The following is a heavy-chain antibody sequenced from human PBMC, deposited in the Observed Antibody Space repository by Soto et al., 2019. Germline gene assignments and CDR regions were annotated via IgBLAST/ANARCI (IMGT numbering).Heavy chain of an antibody. V-gene: IGHV1-18*01. CDR3: ERDHGSGFFPH. CDR1: GYTFTSYG. J-gene: IGHJ1*01. CDR2: ISAYNGNT. Sequence: QVQLVQSGAEVKKPGASVKVSCKASGYTFTSYGISWVRQTPGQGLEWMGWISAYNGNTIYAQKLQGRITMTPDTPTRTACIELRSLRSHDTAVYYCERDHGSGFFPHWGQGTLVTVSS. D-gene: IGHD6-19*01.